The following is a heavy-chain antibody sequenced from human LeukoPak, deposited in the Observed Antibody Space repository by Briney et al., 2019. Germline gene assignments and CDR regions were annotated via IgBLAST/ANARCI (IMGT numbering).Heavy chain of an antibody. V-gene: IGHV3-66*01. CDR2: IYSGGST. D-gene: IGHD6-19*01. Sequence: PGGSLRLSCAASGFTVSSNYMSWVRQAPGKGLEWVSVIYSGGSTYYADSVKGRFTISRDNSKNTLYLQMNSLRAEDTAVYYCARAYRYSSGWYLGYDAFDIWGQGTMVTVSS. CDR1: GFTVSSNY. CDR3: ARAYRYSSGWYLGYDAFDI. J-gene: IGHJ3*02.